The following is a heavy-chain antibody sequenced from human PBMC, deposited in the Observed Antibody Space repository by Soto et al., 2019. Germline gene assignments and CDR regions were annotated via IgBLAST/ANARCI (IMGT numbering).Heavy chain of an antibody. J-gene: IGHJ4*02. CDR2: ISYDGSNK. CDR1: GFTFSSYG. CDR3: AKNLRLVVAATPDF. V-gene: IGHV3-30*18. D-gene: IGHD2-15*01. Sequence: QVQLVESGGGVVQPGRSLRLSCAASGFTFSSYGMHWVRQAPGKGLEWVAVISYDGSNKYYADSVKGRFTISRDNSKNTLYLQMNSLRAEDTAVYYCAKNLRLVVAATPDFRGQGTLATVSS.